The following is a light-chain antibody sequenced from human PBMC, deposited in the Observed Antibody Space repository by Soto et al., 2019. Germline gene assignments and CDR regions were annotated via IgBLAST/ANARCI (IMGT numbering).Light chain of an antibody. Sequence: QSALTQPRSASGSPGQSITISCTGTSSDVGGYNYVSWYQQHPAKAPKLIIFDVSKRPSGVPNRFSGSKSGNTASLTISGLRAEDEADYYCCSYTTSLTVVFGGGTKLTVL. CDR2: DVS. CDR1: SSDVGGYNY. J-gene: IGLJ2*01. CDR3: CSYTTSLTVV. V-gene: IGLV2-11*01.